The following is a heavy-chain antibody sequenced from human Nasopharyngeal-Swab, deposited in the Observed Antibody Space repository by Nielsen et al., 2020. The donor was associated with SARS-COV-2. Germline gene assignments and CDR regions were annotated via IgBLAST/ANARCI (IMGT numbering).Heavy chain of an antibody. J-gene: IGHJ5*02. CDR2: IKHRRST. V-gene: IGHV4-34*01. D-gene: IGHD6-6*01. Sequence: SETLSLTCAVYGGSFSTYYWSWIRQPPGKGLEWIGEIKHRRSTNYNPSLKSRVTISVDTSKNQFSLKLSSVTAADTAVYYCAGMPSSSMSYWFDPWGQGTLVTVSS. CDR3: AGMPSSSMSYWFDP. CDR1: GGSFSTYY.